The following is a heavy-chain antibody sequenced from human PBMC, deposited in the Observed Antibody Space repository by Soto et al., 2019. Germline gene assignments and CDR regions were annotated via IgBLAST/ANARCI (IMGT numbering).Heavy chain of an antibody. CDR3: AKEVYGDSPDY. J-gene: IGHJ4*02. V-gene: IGHV3-30*18. D-gene: IGHD4-17*01. Sequence: QVQLVESGGGVVQPGRSLRLSCAASGFTFSSYGMHWVRQAPGKGLEWVAVISYDGSNKYYADSVKGRFTISRDNSKYTLYLQMNSLRAEDTAVYYCAKEVYGDSPDYWGQGTLVTVSS. CDR1: GFTFSSYG. CDR2: ISYDGSNK.